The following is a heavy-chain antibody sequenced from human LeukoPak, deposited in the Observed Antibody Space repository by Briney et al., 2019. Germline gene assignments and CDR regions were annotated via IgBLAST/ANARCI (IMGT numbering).Heavy chain of an antibody. V-gene: IGHV1-2*02. D-gene: IGHD3-10*01. CDR1: GYTFTGYY. Sequence: GASVKVSCKASGYTFTGYYMHWVRQAPGQGLEWMGWINPNSGGTNYAQKFQGRVTMTRDTSISTAYMELSRLRSDDTAVYYCARVWLLWFGELLLPVAFDIWGQGTMVTVSS. J-gene: IGHJ3*02. CDR2: INPNSGGT. CDR3: ARVWLLWFGELLLPVAFDI.